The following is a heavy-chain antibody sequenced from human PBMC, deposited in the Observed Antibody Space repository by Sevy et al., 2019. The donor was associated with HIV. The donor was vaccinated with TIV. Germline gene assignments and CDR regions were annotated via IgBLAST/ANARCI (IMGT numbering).Heavy chain of an antibody. CDR1: GFTFSSYW. J-gene: IGHJ4*02. D-gene: IGHD6-13*01. CDR3: VRAIAADASL. Sequence: GGSLRLSCEASGFTFSSYWMSWVRQAPGKGLEWVANIKQDGSVKYYVDSVKGRFTISRDNARNLVYLQMSSLTAEDTALYYCVRAIAADASLWGQGTLVTVSS. V-gene: IGHV3-7*01. CDR2: IKQDGSVK.